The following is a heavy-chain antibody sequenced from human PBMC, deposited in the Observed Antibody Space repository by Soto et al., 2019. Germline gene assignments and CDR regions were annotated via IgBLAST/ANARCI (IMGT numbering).Heavy chain of an antibody. Sequence: PSETLSLTCSVSGGSISSGDYYWSWIRQPPGKGLEWIGYNYYSGSTYYNPSLWSRVTISLDTSKNQFSLKLSSVTAADTAVYYCARERVPAAINHTWFDPWGQGTLVTVSS. CDR2: NYYSGST. CDR1: GGSISSGDYY. CDR3: ARERVPAAINHTWFDP. J-gene: IGHJ5*02. V-gene: IGHV4-30-4*01. D-gene: IGHD2-2*02.